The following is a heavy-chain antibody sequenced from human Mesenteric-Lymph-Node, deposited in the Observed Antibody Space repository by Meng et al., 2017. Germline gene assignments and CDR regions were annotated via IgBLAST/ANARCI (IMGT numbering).Heavy chain of an antibody. Sequence: QGPLVELWGGAVQLGGTLRLPGATSGFTFTSHGLHWVRQAPGKGLEWVAVIWYDGSKKYYADSVKGRFTISRDDSKNTLYLQMNSLRAEDTAVYYCARCYGDIFSGDPWGRGTLVTVSS. D-gene: IGHD3-10*02. V-gene: IGHV3-33*01. CDR2: IWYDGSKK. J-gene: IGHJ5*02. CDR3: ARCYGDIFSGDP. CDR1: GFTFTSHG.